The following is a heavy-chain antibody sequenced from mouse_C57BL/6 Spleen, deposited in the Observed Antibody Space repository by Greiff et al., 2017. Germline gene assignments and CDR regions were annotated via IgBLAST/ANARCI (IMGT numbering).Heavy chain of an antibody. Sequence: ESGPGLVKPSQSLSLTCSVTGYSITSGYYWNWIRQFPGNKLEWMGYISYDGSNNYNPSLKNRISITRDTSKNQFFLKLNSVTTEDTATYYCARDYYDSGYAMDYWGQGTSVTVSS. CDR3: ARDYYDSGYAMDY. V-gene: IGHV3-6*01. J-gene: IGHJ4*01. CDR2: ISYDGSN. CDR1: GYSITSGYY. D-gene: IGHD2-4*01.